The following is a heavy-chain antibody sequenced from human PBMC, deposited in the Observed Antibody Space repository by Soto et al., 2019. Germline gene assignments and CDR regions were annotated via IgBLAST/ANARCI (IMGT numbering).Heavy chain of an antibody. CDR1: GFTFSDYY. V-gene: IGHV3-11*01. J-gene: IGHJ5*02. Sequence: GGSLRLSCAASGFTFSDYYMTWIRQAPGKGLEWVSYISSSGSTIYYADSVKGRFTMSRDNAKNSLYLQMNSLRVEDTAVYYCAADQYGSGSFNWFDPWGQGTLVTVSS. CDR3: AADQYGSGSFNWFDP. D-gene: IGHD3-10*01. CDR2: ISSSGSTI.